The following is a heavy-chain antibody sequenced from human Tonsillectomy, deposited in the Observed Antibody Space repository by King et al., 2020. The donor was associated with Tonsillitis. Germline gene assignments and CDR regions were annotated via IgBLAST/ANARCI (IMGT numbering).Heavy chain of an antibody. CDR3: ARTPVVRGIITHFDY. CDR1: GVTFSSQS. V-gene: IGHV3-48*01. D-gene: IGHD3-10*01. Sequence: VQLVESGGGLVQPGGSLRLSCAVSGVTFSSQSMSWVRQAPGKGLEWVSYIHSSGITIYYADSVEGRFTISRDNAKNSLYLQMDSLRAEDTAVYYCARTPVVRGIITHFDYWGQGILVTVS. J-gene: IGHJ4*02. CDR2: IHSSGITI.